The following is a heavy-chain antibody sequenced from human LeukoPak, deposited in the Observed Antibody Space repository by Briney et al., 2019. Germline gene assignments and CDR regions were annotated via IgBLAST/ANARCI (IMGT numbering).Heavy chain of an antibody. V-gene: IGHV1-46*01. CDR3: AGSVLPAAAAQRGAFDI. J-gene: IGHJ3*02. CDR2: INPSGGST. D-gene: IGHD6-13*01. Sequence: ASVTVSCKASGYTFTSYYMHWVRQAPGQGLEWMGIINPSGGSTSYAQKFQGRVTMTRDTTTSTVYMELSSLRSEDTAVYDCAGSVLPAAAAQRGAFDIWGQGTMVTASS. CDR1: GYTFTSYY.